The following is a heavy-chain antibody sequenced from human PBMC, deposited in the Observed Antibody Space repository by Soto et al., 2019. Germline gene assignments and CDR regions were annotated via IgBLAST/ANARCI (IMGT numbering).Heavy chain of an antibody. V-gene: IGHV3-48*03. Sequence: GGSLRLSCAASGFPFSSYEMNWVRLGPGKGLEWLAYIGDGGGTIHYADSVRGRFTISTDNAKNAVYLQMTSLKAEDSAVYYCARGISPLDYWGQGTVVTVSS. CDR1: GFPFSSYE. CDR2: IGDGGGTI. D-gene: IGHD3-3*02. CDR3: ARGISPLDY. J-gene: IGHJ4*02.